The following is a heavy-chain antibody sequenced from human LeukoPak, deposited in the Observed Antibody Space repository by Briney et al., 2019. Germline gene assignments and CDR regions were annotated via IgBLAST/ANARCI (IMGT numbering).Heavy chain of an antibody. D-gene: IGHD1-26*01. V-gene: IGHV4-38-2*02. CDR1: DYSINSANY. CDR2: VYHGGST. CDR3: ARVVGAGLYYFDY. Sequence: SETLSLTCTVSDYSINSANYWGWIRQPPGKGLEWIGSVYHGGSTFYNPSLKSRVTISIDASRNRFSLKVTSVTAADTAVYYCARVVGAGLYYFDYWGQGTLVTVSS. J-gene: IGHJ4*02.